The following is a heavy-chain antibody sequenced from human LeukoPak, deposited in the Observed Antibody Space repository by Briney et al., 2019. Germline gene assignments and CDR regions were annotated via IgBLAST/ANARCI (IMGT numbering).Heavy chain of an antibody. D-gene: IGHD1-1*01. V-gene: IGHV3-21*01. CDR1: GFTFSSYS. CDR3: ARCTTGRTFGSLREIKRSREIDY. Sequence: GGSLRLSCAASGFTFSSYSMNWFRQAPGKGLEWVSSISSSSSNIYYADSVKGRFTISRDNAKNSLYLQMNSLRVEDTAVYYCARCTTGRTFGSLREIKRSREIDYWGQGTLVTVSS. CDR2: ISSSSSNI. J-gene: IGHJ4*02.